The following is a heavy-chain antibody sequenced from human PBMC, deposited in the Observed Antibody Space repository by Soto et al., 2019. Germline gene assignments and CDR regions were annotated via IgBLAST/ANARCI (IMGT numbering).Heavy chain of an antibody. CDR1: GGSLNSGSYY. V-gene: IGHV4-61*01. D-gene: IGHD3-22*01. CDR2: IYHSGTT. J-gene: IGHJ4*02. Sequence: PSETLSLTCTVSGGSLNSGSYYWTWIRQPPGKGLEWIGYIYHSGTTNYNASFKSRVTISVDTSRNQFFLKLNSMTAADTAVYYCARDSSGRHDYWGQGNLVTVSS. CDR3: ARDSSGRHDY.